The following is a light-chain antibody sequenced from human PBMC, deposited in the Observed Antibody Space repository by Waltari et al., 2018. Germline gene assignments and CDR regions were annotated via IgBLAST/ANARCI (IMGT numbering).Light chain of an antibody. CDR3: ASYTTSDTIV. CDR1: SRYVGNSNH. V-gene: IGLV2-14*01. J-gene: IGLJ1*01. Sequence: QSALTQPASLSGSPGQSITISCTGTSRYVGNSNHVSWYQHHPGKVPKVIIYEVSNRPAGISSRFSGSKSGNTASLIISGLQADDEADYYCASYTTSDTIVFGTGTGVTVL. CDR2: EVS.